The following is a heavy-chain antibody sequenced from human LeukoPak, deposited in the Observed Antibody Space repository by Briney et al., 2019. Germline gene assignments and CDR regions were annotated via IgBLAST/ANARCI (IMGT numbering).Heavy chain of an antibody. D-gene: IGHD3-3*01. CDR3: AKGVSAYDFWSGRLFAY. V-gene: IGHV3-48*04. J-gene: IGHJ4*02. CDR2: ISSISTII. Sequence: GGSLRLSCAASGFTFNSFSMNWVRQAPGEGLEWVSYISSISTIIYYADSVKGRFTISRDNAKNSLYLQMNSLRAEDTAVYYCAKGVSAYDFWSGRLFAYWGQGALVTVSS. CDR1: GFTFNSFS.